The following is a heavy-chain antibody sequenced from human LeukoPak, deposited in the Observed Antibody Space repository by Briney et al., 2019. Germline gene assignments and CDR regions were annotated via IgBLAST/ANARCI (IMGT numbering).Heavy chain of an antibody. CDR1: GYRFSSYW. V-gene: IGHV5-51*01. D-gene: IGHD2-15*01. J-gene: IGHJ4*02. CDR3: VRALGYCSSGSCYYYDY. CDR2: IYPGDSET. Sequence: GESLKISCKGSGYRFSSYWIGWVRQMPGQGLEWMGIIYPGDSETRYSPSFQGQVTISADKSISTAYLQWSSLKASGTAMYYCVRALGYCSSGSCYYYDYWGQGTLVTVSS.